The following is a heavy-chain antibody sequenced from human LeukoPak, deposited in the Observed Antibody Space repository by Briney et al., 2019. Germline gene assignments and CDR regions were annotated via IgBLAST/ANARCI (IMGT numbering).Heavy chain of an antibody. V-gene: IGHV4-59*06. CDR3: ARSAESGYADFDY. Sequence: SETLSLTCTVSGGSISSYYWSWIRQHPGKGLEWIGYIYYSGNAYYNPSLKSRVTISVDTSKNQFSLKVSSVTAADTAVYYCARSAESGYADFDYWGQGTLVTVSS. CDR1: GGSISSYY. D-gene: IGHD5-12*01. CDR2: IYYSGNA. J-gene: IGHJ4*02.